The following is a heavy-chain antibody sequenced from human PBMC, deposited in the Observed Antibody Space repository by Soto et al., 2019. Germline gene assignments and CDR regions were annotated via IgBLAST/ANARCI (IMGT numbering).Heavy chain of an antibody. J-gene: IGHJ5*01. CDR2: VIPIYGTA. Sequence: QVQLVQSGAEVKKTGSSVKVSCKASGDTFSNYAISWVRQAPGQGLEWVGGVIPIYGTATYAQKFQGRVTITADTSTSTADMELSRLRSEDTAVYYCARDLGGCSAGSCRYNWLDSWGQGTLVTVSS. CDR3: ARDLGGCSAGSCRYNWLDS. V-gene: IGHV1-69*06. CDR1: GDTFSNYA. D-gene: IGHD2-15*01.